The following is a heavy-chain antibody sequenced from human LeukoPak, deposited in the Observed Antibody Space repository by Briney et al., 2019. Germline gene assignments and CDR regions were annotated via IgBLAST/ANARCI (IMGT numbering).Heavy chain of an antibody. Sequence: PGGSLRLSCAASGFTFSSYGMHWVRQAPGKGLEWVAVIWYDGSNKYYADSVKGRFTISRDNSKNTLYLQMNSLRAEDTAVYYCARDPLYYYDSSGYHYYGMDVWGQGTTVTVSS. CDR2: IWYDGSNK. V-gene: IGHV3-33*01. CDR1: GFTFSSYG. CDR3: ARDPLYYYDSSGYHYYGMDV. D-gene: IGHD3-22*01. J-gene: IGHJ6*02.